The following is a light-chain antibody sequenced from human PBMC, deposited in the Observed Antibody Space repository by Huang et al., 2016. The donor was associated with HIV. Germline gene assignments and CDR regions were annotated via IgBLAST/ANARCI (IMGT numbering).Light chain of an antibody. V-gene: IGKV1-6*01. Sequence: AIQMTQSPSSLSASVGDRVTITCRASQDIRNDLGWYQQRPGKAPNRLIYAASELHTGVPLRFSGSGSGTDFTLTISSLQPEDFATYYCLQDYNYPRTFGQGTKVQV. CDR3: LQDYNYPRT. CDR2: AAS. CDR1: QDIRND. J-gene: IGKJ1*01.